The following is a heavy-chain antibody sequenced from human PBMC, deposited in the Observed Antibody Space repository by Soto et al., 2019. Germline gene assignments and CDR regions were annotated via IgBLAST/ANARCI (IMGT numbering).Heavy chain of an antibody. D-gene: IGHD2-15*01. Sequence: ASVKVSCKASGGTFSSYAISWVRQAPGQGLEWMGGIIPIFGTANYAQKFQGRVTITTDESTSTAYMELSSLRSEDTAVYYCARDTEYCSGGSCYHGMDVWGQGTTVTVSS. CDR1: GGTFSSYA. CDR3: ARDTEYCSGGSCYHGMDV. V-gene: IGHV1-69*05. CDR2: IIPIFGTA. J-gene: IGHJ6*02.